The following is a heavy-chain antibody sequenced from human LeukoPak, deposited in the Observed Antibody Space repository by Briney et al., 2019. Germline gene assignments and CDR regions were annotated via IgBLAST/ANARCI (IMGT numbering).Heavy chain of an antibody. CDR3: ARGGYCSSTSCSEPRGYYYMDV. V-gene: IGHV4-34*01. Sequence: LRLSCAASGFTFSDYYMNWIRQAPGKGLEWIGEINHSGSTNYNPSLKSRVTISVDTSKNQFSLKLSSVTAADTAVYYCARGGYCSSTSCSEPRGYYYMDVWGKGTTVTVSS. D-gene: IGHD2-2*01. CDR2: INHSGST. J-gene: IGHJ6*03. CDR1: GFTFSDYY.